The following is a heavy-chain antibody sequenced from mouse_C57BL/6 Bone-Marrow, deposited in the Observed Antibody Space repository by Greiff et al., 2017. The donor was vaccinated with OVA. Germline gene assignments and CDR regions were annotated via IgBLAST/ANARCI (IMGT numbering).Heavy chain of an antibody. V-gene: IGHV3-6*01. CDR2: ISYDGSN. CDR1: GYSITSGYY. CDR3: ARKGLPMDY. J-gene: IGHJ4*01. D-gene: IGHD3-3*01. Sequence: DVKLVESGPGLVKPSQSLSLTCSVTGYSITSGYYWNWIRQFPGNKLEWMGYISYDGSNNYNPSLKNRISITRDTSKNQFFLKLNSVTTEDTATYYCARKGLPMDYWGQGTSVTVSS.